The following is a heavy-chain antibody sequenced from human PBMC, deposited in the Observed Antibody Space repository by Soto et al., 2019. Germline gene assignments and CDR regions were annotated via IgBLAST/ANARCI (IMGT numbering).Heavy chain of an antibody. D-gene: IGHD2-15*01. CDR2: IIPIFGTA. J-gene: IGHJ6*04. Sequence: QVQLVQSGAEVKKPGSSVKVSCKASGGTFSSYAIGWVRQAPGQGLEWMGGIIPIFGTANYAQKFQGRVTITADESTSTAYMELSSLRSEDTAVYYCARDPPGGLLCSGASCYSSDYYYGMDVWGKGTTVTVSS. CDR1: GGTFSSYA. V-gene: IGHV1-69*01. CDR3: ARDPPGGLLCSGASCYSSDYYYGMDV.